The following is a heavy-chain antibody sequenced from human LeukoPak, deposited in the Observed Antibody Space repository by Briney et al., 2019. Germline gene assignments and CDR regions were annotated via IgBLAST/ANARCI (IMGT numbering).Heavy chain of an antibody. V-gene: IGHV3-23*01. CDR2: MKGTGET. Sequence: PGGSLRLSCAASGLSFSSFAMSWVRQAPARGLQWLSSMKGTGETFYADSVRGRFTLSRDDSRNTVYLQLNNLRVEDTAVYYCARASWVSSADAVWWSQGTVVTVSS. CDR3: ARASWVSSADAVW. J-gene: IGHJ4*02. CDR1: GLSFSSFA. D-gene: IGHD3-16*01.